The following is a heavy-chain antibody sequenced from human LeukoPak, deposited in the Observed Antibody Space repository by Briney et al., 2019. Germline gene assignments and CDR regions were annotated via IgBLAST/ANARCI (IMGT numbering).Heavy chain of an antibody. CDR3: VKLELTSHMDV. Sequence: GGSLRVSCAASGFTFSDHYMDWVRQAPGKGLEWVGRSRNKAKSCTTEYAASVKGRFTISRDDSKNSLFLQMNSLKTEDTAVYCCVKLELTSHMDVWGKGTTVTVSS. CDR1: GFTFSDHY. V-gene: IGHV3-72*01. J-gene: IGHJ6*03. CDR2: SRNKAKSCTT. D-gene: IGHD1-26*01.